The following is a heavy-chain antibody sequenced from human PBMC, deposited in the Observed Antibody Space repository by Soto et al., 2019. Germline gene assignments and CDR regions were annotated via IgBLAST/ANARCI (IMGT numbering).Heavy chain of an antibody. Sequence: GGSLRLSCAASGFTFSSYGMHWVRQAPGKGLEWVAVISYDGSNKYYADSVKGRFTISRDNSKNTLYLQMNSLRAEDTAVYYCAKECGITIFGVYYYGMDVWGQGTTVTVSS. CDR3: AKECGITIFGVYYYGMDV. CDR1: GFTFSSYG. CDR2: ISYDGSNK. V-gene: IGHV3-30*18. D-gene: IGHD3-3*01. J-gene: IGHJ6*02.